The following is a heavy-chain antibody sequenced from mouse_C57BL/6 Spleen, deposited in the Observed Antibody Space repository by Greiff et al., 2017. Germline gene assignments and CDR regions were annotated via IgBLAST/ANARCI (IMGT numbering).Heavy chain of an antibody. V-gene: IGHV5-17*01. CDR2: ISSGSSTI. J-gene: IGHJ3*01. CDR3: ARDSSWFAC. Sequence: EVKVEESGGGLVKPGGSLTLSCAASGFTFSDYGMHWVRQAPEKGLEWVAYISSGSSTIYYADTVKGRFTISRDNAKNTLFLQMTSLRSEDTAMYYCARDSSWFACWGQGTLVTVSA. CDR1: GFTFSDYG.